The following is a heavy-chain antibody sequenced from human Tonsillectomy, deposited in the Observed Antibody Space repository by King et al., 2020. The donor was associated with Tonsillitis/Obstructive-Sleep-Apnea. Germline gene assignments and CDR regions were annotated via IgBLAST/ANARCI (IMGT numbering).Heavy chain of an antibody. CDR1: GGSFSGYY. D-gene: IGHD2-2*01. J-gene: IGHJ6*02. CDR2: INHSGST. Sequence: VQLQQWGAGLLKPSETLSLTCAVYGGSFSGYYWSWIRQPPGKGLEWIGEINHSGSTNYNPSLKSRVTISVDTSKNQFSLKLSSVTAADTAVYYCVYCSSSSCVGGMDACGQGTTVTVSS. CDR3: VYCSSSSCVGGMDA. V-gene: IGHV4-34*01.